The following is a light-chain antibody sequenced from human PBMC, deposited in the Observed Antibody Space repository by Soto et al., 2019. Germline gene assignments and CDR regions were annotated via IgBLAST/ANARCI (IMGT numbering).Light chain of an antibody. CDR1: SSDVGGYNY. Sequence: QSALTQPASVSGSPGQSITISCTGTSSDVGGYNYVSWYQLLPGKAPKLILFEVSIRPSGISYRFSGSKSGNTASLTISGLQAEDEGDYFCSSYSISTAYLFGTGTQLTVL. CDR3: SSYSISTAYL. V-gene: IGLV2-14*01. J-gene: IGLJ7*01. CDR2: EVS.